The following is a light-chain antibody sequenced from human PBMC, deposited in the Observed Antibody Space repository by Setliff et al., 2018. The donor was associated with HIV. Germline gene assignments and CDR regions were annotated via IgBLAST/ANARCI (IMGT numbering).Light chain of an antibody. Sequence: QAVVTQPPSASGTPGQRVTISCSGSFSNIGRNTVNWYQQLPGTAPKLLIFANFQRPSGVPDRFSGSKSGTSASLAISGLQSEDESDYFCAAWDDSLNAYVFGTGTKVTVL. CDR2: ANF. V-gene: IGLV1-44*01. CDR3: AAWDDSLNAYV. CDR1: FSNIGRNT. J-gene: IGLJ1*01.